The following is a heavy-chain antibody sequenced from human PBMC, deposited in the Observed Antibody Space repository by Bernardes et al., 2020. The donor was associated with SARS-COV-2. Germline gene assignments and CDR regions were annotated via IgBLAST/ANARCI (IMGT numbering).Heavy chain of an antibody. D-gene: IGHD6-13*01. V-gene: IGHV2-5*02. Sequence: SRAALPKPTQTLTLTCTFSGFSLSTSGVGVGWIRQPPGKALEWLDLIYWDDDKRYSPSLKSRLTITKDTSKNQVVLTMTNMEPVDTATYYCAHRQGLYSRLTWGQGTLVTVSS. CDR3: AHRQGLYSRLT. CDR1: GFSLSTSGVG. CDR2: IYWDDDK. J-gene: IGHJ5*02.